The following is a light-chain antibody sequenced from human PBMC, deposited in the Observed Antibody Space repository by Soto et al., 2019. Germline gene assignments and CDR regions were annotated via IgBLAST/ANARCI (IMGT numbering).Light chain of an antibody. CDR1: QSVTTD. CDR2: RAS. V-gene: IGKV3-15*01. Sequence: EIVMTQSPATLSVSPGESATLSCRASQSVTTDLAWYQQKPGQAPRLFIYRASTRATGIPARFSGSGSGTEFTLTISRLQSEDFALYYCQQYEKWPWTFGQGTKVEIK. CDR3: QQYEKWPWT. J-gene: IGKJ1*01.